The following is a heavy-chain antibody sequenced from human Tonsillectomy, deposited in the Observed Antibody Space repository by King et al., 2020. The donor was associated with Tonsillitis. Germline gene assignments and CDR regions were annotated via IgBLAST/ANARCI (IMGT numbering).Heavy chain of an antibody. J-gene: IGHJ5*02. Sequence: VQLVESGAEVKKPGSSVKVSCQASGGTFNSFTINWVRQAPGHGLEWVGGIIPLFDSPTYAQKFQDRGTFTADESTNTAYMEVRGLRSEATAIYYCARVPGDYNSGNWFDPWGQGTLVTVSS. D-gene: IGHD3-9*01. V-gene: IGHV1-69*01. CDR3: ARVPGDYNSGNWFDP. CDR1: GGTFNSFT. CDR2: IIPLFDSP.